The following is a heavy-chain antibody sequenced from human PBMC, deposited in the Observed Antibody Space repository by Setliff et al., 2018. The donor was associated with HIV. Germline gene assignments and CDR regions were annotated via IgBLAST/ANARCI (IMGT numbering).Heavy chain of an antibody. J-gene: IGHJ4*02. CDR2: ISTTGST. D-gene: IGHD2-21*01. CDR1: GDSISSGSYF. CDR3: ATYAGNGGGKGY. Sequence: PSETLSLTCTVSGDSISSGSYFWIWIRQPAGKGLEWIGHISTTGSTKCNPSLKSRVTISVDTSKNQFSLTLSSVTAADTAMYYCATYAGNGGGKGYWGQGTLVTVSS. V-gene: IGHV4-61*09.